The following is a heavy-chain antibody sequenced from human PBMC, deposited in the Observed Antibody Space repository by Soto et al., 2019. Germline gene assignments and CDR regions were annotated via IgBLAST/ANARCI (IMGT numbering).Heavy chain of an antibody. D-gene: IGHD2-8*01. J-gene: IGHJ3*02. Sequence: EVQLLESGGSLEQPGGSLRLSCAASGFIFSNYAMTWVRQAPGKGPEWVSHISVSGGTTHYADSVKGRFTISRDNSKNTLYLQMSSLRAEDTAAHYCAKSHRLCNNNDCGAFDIWGQGTMVTVSS. CDR1: GFIFSNYA. CDR3: AKSHRLCNNNDCGAFDI. V-gene: IGHV3-23*01. CDR2: ISVSGGTT.